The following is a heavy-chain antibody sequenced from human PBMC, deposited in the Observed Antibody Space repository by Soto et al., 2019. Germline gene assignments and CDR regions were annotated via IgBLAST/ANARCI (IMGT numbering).Heavy chain of an antibody. Sequence: PGWSLRLSCSASVFTFSSYGMHWVRQAPGKGLEWVAVISYDGSNKYYADSVKGRFTISRDNSKNTLYLQMNSLRAEDTAVYYCAKGESAVIGFVDYWGQGTLVTVSS. J-gene: IGHJ4*02. CDR3: AKGESAVIGFVDY. V-gene: IGHV3-30*18. CDR2: ISYDGSNK. D-gene: IGHD3-10*01. CDR1: VFTFSSYG.